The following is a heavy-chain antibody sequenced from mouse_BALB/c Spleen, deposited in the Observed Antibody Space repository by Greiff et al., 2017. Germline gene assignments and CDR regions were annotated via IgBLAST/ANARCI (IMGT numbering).Heavy chain of an antibody. CDR3: ARDVNYGYFDV. CDR2: IWGDGST. CDR1: GFSLTSYG. J-gene: IGHJ1*01. V-gene: IGHV2-6-7*01. Sequence: VKLMESGPGLVAPSQSLSITCTVSGFSLTSYGVNWVRQPPGKGLEWLGMIWGDGSTDYNSALKSRLSISKDNSKSQVFLQMNSLQTDDTARYYCARDVNYGYFDVGGAGTTVTVSS.